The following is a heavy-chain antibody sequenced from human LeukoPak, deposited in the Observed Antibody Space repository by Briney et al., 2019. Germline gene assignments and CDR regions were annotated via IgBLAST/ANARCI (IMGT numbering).Heavy chain of an antibody. V-gene: IGHV3-23*01. Sequence: GGSLRLSCAASGFTFSSYSMNWVRQAPGKGLEWVSAISGSGGSTYYADSVKGRFTISRDNSKNTLYLQMNSLRAEDTAVYYCAKVVVAGVFDYWGQGTLVTVSS. CDR2: ISGSGGST. CDR3: AKVVVAGVFDY. J-gene: IGHJ4*02. CDR1: GFTFSSYS. D-gene: IGHD6-19*01.